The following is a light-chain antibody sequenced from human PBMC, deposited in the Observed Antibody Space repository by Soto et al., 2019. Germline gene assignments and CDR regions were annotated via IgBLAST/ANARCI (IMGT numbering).Light chain of an antibody. CDR1: QSVSSSY. J-gene: IGKJ5*01. CDR3: QQYHWAPDT. CDR2: GAS. V-gene: IGKV3-20*01. Sequence: VLSQSPGTLSLSPGERATLSCRASQSVSSSYLAWYQQKPGQAPRLLIYGASSRATGIPDRFSGSGSGTDFTLTISRLEPEDFAMYYCQQYHWAPDTFGQGTRLAIK.